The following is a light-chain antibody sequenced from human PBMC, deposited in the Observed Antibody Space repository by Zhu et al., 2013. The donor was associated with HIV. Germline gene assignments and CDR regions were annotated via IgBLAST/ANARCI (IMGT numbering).Light chain of an antibody. CDR1: QSISSW. CDR3: LQFNNYPWT. J-gene: IGKJ1*01. V-gene: IGKV1-5*01. Sequence: DIQLTQSPSFLSASVGDRVTITCRASQSISSWLAWYQQKPGKAPKLLIFDASSLGSGVPSRFSGSGSGTYFTLTITSLQPEDFATYYCLQFNNYPWTFGRGTTVEIK. CDR2: DAS.